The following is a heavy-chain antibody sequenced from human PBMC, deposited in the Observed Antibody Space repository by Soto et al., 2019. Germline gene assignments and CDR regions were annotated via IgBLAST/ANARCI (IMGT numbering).Heavy chain of an antibody. CDR2: ISAYNGNT. CDR3: ARDRPSNYDFWSGYFPTPWFDP. Sequence: ASVKVSCKASGYPFTSYGISWVRQAPGQGLEWMGWISAYNGNTNYAQKLQGRVTMTTDTSTSTAYMELRSLRSDDTAVYYCARDRPSNYDFWSGYFPTPWFDPWGQGTLVTVSS. J-gene: IGHJ5*02. CDR1: GYPFTSYG. D-gene: IGHD3-3*01. V-gene: IGHV1-18*04.